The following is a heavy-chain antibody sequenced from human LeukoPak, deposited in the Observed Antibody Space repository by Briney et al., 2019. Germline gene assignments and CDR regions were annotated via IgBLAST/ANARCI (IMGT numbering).Heavy chain of an antibody. CDR1: GFTFSSYS. CDR2: ISSSSSYI. D-gene: IGHD5-18*01. Sequence: GSLRLSCAASGFTFSSYSMNWVRQAPGKGLEWVSSISSSSSYIYYADSVKGRFTISRDNAKNSLYLQMNSLRAEDTAVYYCARQSPDSYGYIDYWGQGTLVTVSS. V-gene: IGHV3-21*01. CDR3: ARQSPDSYGYIDY. J-gene: IGHJ4*02.